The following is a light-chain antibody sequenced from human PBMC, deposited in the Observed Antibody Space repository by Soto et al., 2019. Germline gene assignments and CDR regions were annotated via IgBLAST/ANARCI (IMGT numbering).Light chain of an antibody. CDR2: DAS. CDR3: QQRSNWPTRYT. V-gene: IGKV3-11*01. CDR1: QSVSSY. J-gene: IGKJ2*01. Sequence: EIVLTQSPATLSLSPGERATLSCRASQSVSSYLAWYQQKPGQAPRLLIYDASNSATGIPARFSGSGSGTEFSFTISILEPEDFAVYYCQQRSNWPTRYTFGQGTKLEIK.